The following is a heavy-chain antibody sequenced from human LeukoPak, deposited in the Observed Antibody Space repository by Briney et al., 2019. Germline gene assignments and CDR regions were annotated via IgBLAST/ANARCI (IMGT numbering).Heavy chain of an antibody. V-gene: IGHV3-23*01. D-gene: IGHD5-24*01. CDR1: GFTFRSYA. Sequence: GGSLSLSCAASGFTFRSYAMSWVRQAPGKGLEWVSGISGTGGGTYYADSVKGRFTISRDNSKNTLYLQMDNLRAEDTAVYYCAKGGRDVATTYFDYWGQGTLVTVSS. CDR2: ISGTGGGT. J-gene: IGHJ4*02. CDR3: AKGGRDVATTYFDY.